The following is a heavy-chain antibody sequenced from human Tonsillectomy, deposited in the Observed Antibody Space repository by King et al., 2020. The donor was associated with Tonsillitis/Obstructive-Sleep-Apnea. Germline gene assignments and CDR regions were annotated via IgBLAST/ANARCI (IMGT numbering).Heavy chain of an antibody. Sequence: VQLQESGPGLVKPSETLSLTCTVSVGSLSGYYWSWIRQPPGKGLDWIGYIYYSGSTNFRPSLWRRVTISADTPKNQFSLKLCSVTAADTAVYYCARDVQGDGFDIWGQGTVVTVSS. V-gene: IGHV4-59*01. CDR2: IYYSGST. D-gene: IGHD1-1*01. CDR3: ARDVQGDGFDI. J-gene: IGHJ3*02. CDR1: VGSLSGYY.